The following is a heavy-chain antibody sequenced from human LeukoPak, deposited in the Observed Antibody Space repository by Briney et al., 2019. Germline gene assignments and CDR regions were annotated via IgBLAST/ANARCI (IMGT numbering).Heavy chain of an antibody. J-gene: IGHJ5*02. CDR3: ARGSGITMVRGVIINWFDP. CDR2: IYTSGST. Sequence: SSETLSLTCTVSGGSISSYYWSWIRQPAGKGLEWIGRIYTSGSTNYNPSLKSRVTMSVDTSKNQFSLKLSSVTAADTAVYYCARGSGITMVRGVIINWFDPWGQGTLVTVSS. CDR1: GGSISSYY. V-gene: IGHV4-4*07. D-gene: IGHD3-10*01.